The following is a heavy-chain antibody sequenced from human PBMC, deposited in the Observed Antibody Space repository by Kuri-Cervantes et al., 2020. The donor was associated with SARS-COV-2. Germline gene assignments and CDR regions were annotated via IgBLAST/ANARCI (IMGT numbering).Heavy chain of an antibody. CDR2: INPNSGGT. Sequence: ASVKVSCKASGYTFTGYYMHWVRQAPGQGLEWMGWINPNSGGTNYAQKFQDWVTMTRDTSISTVYMELSRLRSDDTAVYYCARSTTFRRLVVISQGGAFDIWGQGTMVTVSS. CDR3: ARSTTFRRLVVISQGGAFDI. D-gene: IGHD3-22*01. CDR1: GYTFTGYY. V-gene: IGHV1-2*04. J-gene: IGHJ3*02.